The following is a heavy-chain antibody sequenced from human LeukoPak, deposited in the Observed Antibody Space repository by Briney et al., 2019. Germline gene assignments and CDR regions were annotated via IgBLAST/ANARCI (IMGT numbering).Heavy chain of an antibody. CDR3: AKVHDSSGYCFDY. J-gene: IGHJ4*02. CDR1: GFTFSSYS. V-gene: IGHV3-48*01. D-gene: IGHD3-22*01. Sequence: PGGSLRLSCAASGFTFSSYSMNWVRQAPGKGLEWVSYISSSSSTIYYADSVRGRFTISRDNSKNTLYLQMNSLRAEDTAVYYCAKVHDSSGYCFDYWGQGTLVTVSS. CDR2: ISSSSSTI.